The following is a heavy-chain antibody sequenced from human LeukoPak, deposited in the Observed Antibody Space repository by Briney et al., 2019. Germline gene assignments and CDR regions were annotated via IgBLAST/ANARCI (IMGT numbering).Heavy chain of an antibody. V-gene: IGHV4-30-4*08. J-gene: IGHJ5*02. CDR1: GASIASGDYY. Sequence: SQTLSLTCTVSGASIASGDYYWSWIRQPPGKPLEWIGYISYSGGAFHNPSLKSRVTISVDTSKNQFSLKLSSVTAADTAVYYCARTEPNWFDPWGQGTLVTVSS. CDR2: ISYSGGA. CDR3: ARTEPNWFDP.